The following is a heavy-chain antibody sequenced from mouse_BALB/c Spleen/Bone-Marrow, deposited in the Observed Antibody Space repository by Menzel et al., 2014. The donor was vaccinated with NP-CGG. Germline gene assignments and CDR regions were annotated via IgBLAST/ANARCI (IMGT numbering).Heavy chain of an antibody. Sequence: LQESGAELVKPGASAKSSCKASGYTLSSDYMYWVKQRPGQGLEWIGEINPSNGGTNFDEKFKSKATLTVDKSSGTAYMQLSSLTSEDSAVYYCTRSRRAMDYWGQGTSVTVSS. D-gene: IGHD2-12*01. V-gene: IGHV1S81*02. CDR1: GYTLSSDY. CDR3: TRSRRAMDY. J-gene: IGHJ4*01. CDR2: INPSNGGT.